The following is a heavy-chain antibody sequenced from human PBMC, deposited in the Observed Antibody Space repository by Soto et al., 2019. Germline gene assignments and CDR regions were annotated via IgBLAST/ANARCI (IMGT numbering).Heavy chain of an antibody. CDR3: ARGGLGGGYQNWYFDL. CDR1: GYTFTSYG. J-gene: IGHJ2*01. V-gene: IGHV1-18*01. CDR2: ISAYNGNT. D-gene: IGHD3-22*01. Sequence: GASVKVSCKASGYTFTSYGISWVRQAPGQGLEWMGWISAYNGNTNYAQKLQGRVTMTTDTSTSTAYMEPRSLRSDDTAVYYCARGGLGGGYQNWYFDLWGRGTLVTVSS.